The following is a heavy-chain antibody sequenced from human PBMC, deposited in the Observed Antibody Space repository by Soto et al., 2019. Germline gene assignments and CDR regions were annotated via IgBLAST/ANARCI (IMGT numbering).Heavy chain of an antibody. D-gene: IGHD6-6*01. Sequence: PSETLSLTCTVSGGSIISGDYYWSWIRQPPGKGLEWIGYIYYSGSTYYNPSLKSRVIISVDTSKNQFSLKLSSVTAADTAVYYCARGHSSSSFYFDYCGQLTLVTVSS. J-gene: IGHJ4*02. CDR2: IYYSGST. CDR1: GGSIISGDYY. CDR3: ARGHSSSSFYFDY. V-gene: IGHV4-30-4*01.